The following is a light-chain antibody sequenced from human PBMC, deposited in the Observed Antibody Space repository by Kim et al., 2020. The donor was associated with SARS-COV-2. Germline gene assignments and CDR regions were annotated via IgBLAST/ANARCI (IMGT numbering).Light chain of an antibody. J-gene: IGKJ5*01. CDR2: GAS. Sequence: EIVLTQSPGTLSLSPGEKATLSCRASQSVTKNYFAWYLQKPGQAPRLLIYGASSRASGIPDRFSGSGSGTDFTLTISRLEPEDSAVYYCQQYGRLITFGKVTRLVIK. CDR1: QSVTKNY. V-gene: IGKV3-20*01. CDR3: QQYGRLIT.